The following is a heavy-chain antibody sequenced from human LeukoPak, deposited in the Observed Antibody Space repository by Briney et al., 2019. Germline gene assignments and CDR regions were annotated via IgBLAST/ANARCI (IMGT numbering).Heavy chain of an antibody. CDR1: GYTFTGYY. V-gene: IGHV1-8*02. Sequence: VASVKVSCKASGYTFTGYYMHWVRQAPGQGLEWMGWMNPNSGNTGYAQKFQGRVTMTRNTSISTAYMELSSLRSEDTAVYYCAKARYYDSSGYYLFLNYYYCMDVWGQGTTVTVSS. J-gene: IGHJ6*02. CDR3: AKARYYDSSGYYLFLNYYYCMDV. D-gene: IGHD3-22*01. CDR2: MNPNSGNT.